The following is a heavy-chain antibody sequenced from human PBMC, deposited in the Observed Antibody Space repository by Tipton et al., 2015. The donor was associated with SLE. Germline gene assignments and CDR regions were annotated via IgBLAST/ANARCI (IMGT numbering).Heavy chain of an antibody. CDR3: ARGVTLDV. CDR2: VYQRGTT. Sequence: TLSLTCTISGGSIYNYYWDWIRQSPGKGLEWIGHVYQRGTTIYNPSLKSRVPISIDTPKKQFSLTLTAGTAAGTAVYYCARGVTLDVCGQVTTVMVSS. CDR1: GGSIYNYY. D-gene: IGHD3-10*01. V-gene: IGHV4-59*08. J-gene: IGHJ6*02.